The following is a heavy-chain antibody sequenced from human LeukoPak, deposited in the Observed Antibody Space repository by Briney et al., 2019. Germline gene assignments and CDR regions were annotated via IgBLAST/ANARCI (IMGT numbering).Heavy chain of an antibody. CDR3: ARGVGQTTGTTGGYYFDF. Sequence: ASVKVSCKASGYTFTNYGITWVRQAPGQGLEWMGWISAYNGNTNYAQKFQGRVTMPTDTSTTTAYMELRSLRSDDTAVYYCARGVGQTTGTTGGYYFDFWGQGTLVTVSS. D-gene: IGHD1-1*01. CDR1: GYTFTNYG. CDR2: ISAYNGNT. V-gene: IGHV1-18*01. J-gene: IGHJ4*02.